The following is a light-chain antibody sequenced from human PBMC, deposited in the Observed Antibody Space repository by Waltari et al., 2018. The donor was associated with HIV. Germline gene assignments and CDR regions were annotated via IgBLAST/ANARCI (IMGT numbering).Light chain of an antibody. V-gene: IGLV1-47*01. CDR1: RSNTGSTY. Sequence: QSVLTQPPSESATPGQRVTISCSGGRSNTGSTYVYWYQQIPGTAPKLLIYRNNQRPSRVPDRFSGSKSGTSASLAISGLQSEDEADYYCAAWDDSLNSFVFGTGTRVTVL. CDR2: RNN. J-gene: IGLJ1*01. CDR3: AAWDDSLNSFV.